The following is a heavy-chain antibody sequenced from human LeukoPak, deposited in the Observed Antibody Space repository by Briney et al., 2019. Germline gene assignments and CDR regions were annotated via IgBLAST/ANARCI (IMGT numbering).Heavy chain of an antibody. J-gene: IGHJ4*02. CDR3: ATNPPGIAVAGNGNFDN. V-gene: IGHV3-9*01. CDR2: ITWNSDAI. CDR1: GFTFDHYA. Sequence: SGGSLRLSCAASGFTFDHYAMHWVRQAPGKGLEWVSGITWNSDAIGYADSVKGRFTISRDNAKNSLYLQMQSLRPEDTAFYYCATNPPGIAVAGNGNFDNWGQGTLVTVSS. D-gene: IGHD6-19*01.